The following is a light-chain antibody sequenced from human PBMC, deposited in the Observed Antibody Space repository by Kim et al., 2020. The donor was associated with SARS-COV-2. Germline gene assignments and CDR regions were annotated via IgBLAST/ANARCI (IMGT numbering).Light chain of an antibody. V-gene: IGLV3-19*01. CDR3: HSRDTSDNHPV. Sequence: ALGKTVRITCQGDSLRNYYASWYQQRPGQAPVLVIYGKYNRPSGIPDRFSGSSSVSTASLTITGAQAEDEADYYCHSRDTSDNHPVFGTGTKVTVL. CDR1: SLRNYY. CDR2: GKY. J-gene: IGLJ1*01.